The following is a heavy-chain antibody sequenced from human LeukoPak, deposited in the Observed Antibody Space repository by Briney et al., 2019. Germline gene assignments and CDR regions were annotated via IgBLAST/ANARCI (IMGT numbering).Heavy chain of an antibody. CDR3: ARETTYYYDSSGYLGNWFDP. CDR2: ISHSGST. D-gene: IGHD3-22*01. CDR1: GYSISSGYY. J-gene: IGHJ5*02. Sequence: SETLSLTCTVSGYSISSGYYWGWIRQPPGKGLKWIGSISHSGSTYYNPSLKSRVTMSVDTSKNQFSLKLSSVTAADTAVYYCARETTYYYDSSGYLGNWFDPWGQGTLVTVSS. V-gene: IGHV4-38-2*02.